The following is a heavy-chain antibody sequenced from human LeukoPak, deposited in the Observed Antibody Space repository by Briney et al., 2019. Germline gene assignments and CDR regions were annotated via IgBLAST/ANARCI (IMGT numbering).Heavy chain of an antibody. J-gene: IGHJ4*02. V-gene: IGHV4-39*07. CDR1: GGSITSSSYY. CDR2: IYYSGNT. Sequence: SETLSLTCTVSGGSITSSSYYWGWIRQPPGKGLEWIGSIYYSGNTYYNPSLKSRVTISVDTSKNQFSLKLSSVTAADTAMYYCARGRSARGGFDYWGQGTLVTVSS. CDR3: ARGRSARGGFDY.